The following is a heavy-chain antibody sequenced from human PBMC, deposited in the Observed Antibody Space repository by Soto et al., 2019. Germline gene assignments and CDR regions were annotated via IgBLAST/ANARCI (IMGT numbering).Heavy chain of an antibody. CDR2: ISSSGST. V-gene: IGHV4-59*01. CDR3: ARRIQLDY. Sequence: QVQLQESGPGLVKPSETLSLTCTVSGGSISSYYWSWIRQPPGKRLEWIGHISSSGSTSYNPSLKSRVAISMDTSKNQCSLNLGAVTAADSAVYYCARRIQLDYWGQGTLVTVSS. CDR1: GGSISSYY. J-gene: IGHJ4*02. D-gene: IGHD2-15*01.